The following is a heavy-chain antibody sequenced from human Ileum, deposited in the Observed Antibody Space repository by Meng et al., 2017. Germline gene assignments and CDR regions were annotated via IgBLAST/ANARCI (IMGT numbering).Heavy chain of an antibody. Sequence: QQWGEGLLKASETLSLTCAVYGGSFSGYYWSWIRQPPGKGLEWIGEINHSGSTNYNPSLKSRVTISVDTSKNQFSLKLSSVTAADTAVYYCARQGYYDFWSGYRRTPSNWFDPWGQGTLVTVSS. CDR3: ARQGYYDFWSGYRRTPSNWFDP. CDR1: GGSFSGYY. CDR2: INHSGST. D-gene: IGHD3-3*01. V-gene: IGHV4-34*01. J-gene: IGHJ5*02.